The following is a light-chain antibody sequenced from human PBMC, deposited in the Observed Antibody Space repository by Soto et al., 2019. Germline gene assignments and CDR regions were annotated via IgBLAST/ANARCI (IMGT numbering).Light chain of an antibody. V-gene: IGKV3-11*01. CDR2: DAS. CDR3: QQRSNWPT. J-gene: IGKJ5*01. CDR1: QSVSSN. Sequence: IVLTQSPATLSLSPGERATLSCRASQSVSSNLAWYQQKSGQAPRLLIYDASNRATVIPARFSGSGSGTDFTLTISSLEPEDFAVYYCQQRSNWPTFGQGTRLEIK.